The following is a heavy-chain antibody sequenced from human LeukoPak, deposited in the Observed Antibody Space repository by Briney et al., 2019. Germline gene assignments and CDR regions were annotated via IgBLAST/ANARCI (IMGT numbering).Heavy chain of an antibody. CDR1: GYNFTSYW. J-gene: IGHJ4*02. CDR2: IYPGDSDT. CDR3: ARSIAVTDFDY. Sequence: GESLKISCRGSGYNFTSYWIGWVRQMPGKGLEWMGIIYPGDSDTRYSPSFQGQVTISADKSISTAYLQWSSLKASDTAMYYCARSIAVTDFDYWGQGTLVTVSS. D-gene: IGHD6-19*01. V-gene: IGHV5-51*01.